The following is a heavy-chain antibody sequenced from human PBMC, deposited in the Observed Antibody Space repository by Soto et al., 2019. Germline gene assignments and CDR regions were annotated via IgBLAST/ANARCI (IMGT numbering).Heavy chain of an antibody. J-gene: IGHJ6*02. V-gene: IGHV3-74*01. CDR1: GFTFSTYW. CDR3: ARGLKNYYGVDV. Sequence: GGSLRLSCAASGFTFSTYWMHWVRQVPGKGLVWVSRIKGDGSSLSYADSVKGRFTISRDNVENTVYLQMGSLRADDTALYYCARGLKNYYGVDVWGQGTTVIVSS. CDR2: IKGDGSSL.